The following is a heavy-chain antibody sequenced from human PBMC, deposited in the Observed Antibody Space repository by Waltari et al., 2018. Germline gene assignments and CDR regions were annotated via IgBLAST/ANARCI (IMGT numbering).Heavy chain of an antibody. Sequence: QVHLVESGGGVVQPGTSLRLSCAASGFTFGSYALHWVRQAPGKGREWGGLISYDGSKKYYADSVKGRFTISRDDSKNTVFLQMSSLRHDDTAVYFCARTVVPASILITFNIWGQGTLVTVSS. CDR1: GFTFGSYA. CDR3: ARTVVPASILITFNI. D-gene: IGHD2-2*02. CDR2: ISYDGSKK. V-gene: IGHV3-30*04. J-gene: IGHJ3*02.